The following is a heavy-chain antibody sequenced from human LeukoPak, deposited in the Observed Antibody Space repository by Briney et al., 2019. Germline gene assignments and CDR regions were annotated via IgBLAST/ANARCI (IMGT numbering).Heavy chain of an antibody. J-gene: IGHJ4*02. Sequence: SETLSLTCTVSGGSISSSSYYWGWIRQPPGKGLEWIRSIYYSGSTYYNPSLKSRVTISVDTSKNQFSLKLSSVTAADTAVYYCAREGGSYRSFDYWGQGTLVTVSS. V-gene: IGHV4-39*02. D-gene: IGHD1-26*01. CDR2: IYYSGST. CDR1: GGSISSSSYY. CDR3: AREGGSYRSFDY.